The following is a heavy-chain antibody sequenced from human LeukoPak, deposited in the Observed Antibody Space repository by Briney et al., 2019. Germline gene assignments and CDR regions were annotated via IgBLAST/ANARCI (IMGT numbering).Heavy chain of an antibody. J-gene: IGHJ4*02. V-gene: IGHV3-23*01. Sequence: GGSLRLSCAASGFTFSTHVMTWVRQAPGKGLEWVSGISGSGGSAYYADSVNGRFTISRDNSRNTLYLQMNSLRADDTAIYYCAKDVTGQQWLVDYWGQGTLVTVSS. CDR1: GFTFSTHV. CDR3: AKDVTGQQWLVDY. CDR2: ISGSGGSA. D-gene: IGHD6-19*01.